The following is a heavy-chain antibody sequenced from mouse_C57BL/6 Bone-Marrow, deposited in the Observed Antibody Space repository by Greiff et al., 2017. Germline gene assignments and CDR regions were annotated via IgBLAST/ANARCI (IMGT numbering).Heavy chain of an antibody. CDR2: IRSKSSNYAT. Sequence: EVQGVESGGGLVQPKGSLKLSCAASGFTFNTYAMHWVRQAPGKGLEWVARIRSKSSNYATYYADSVKDRFTISRDDSQSMLYLQMNNLKTEDTAMYYCVRQRGGYYDWYFDVWGTGTTVTVSS. D-gene: IGHD2-3*01. J-gene: IGHJ1*03. CDR3: VRQRGGYYDWYFDV. V-gene: IGHV10-3*01. CDR1: GFTFNTYA.